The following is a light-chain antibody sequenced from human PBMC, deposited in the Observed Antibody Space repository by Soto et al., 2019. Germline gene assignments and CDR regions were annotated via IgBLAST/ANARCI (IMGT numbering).Light chain of an antibody. CDR2: EVT. V-gene: IGLV2-14*01. Sequence: QSALTQPASVSGSPGQSITISCTGTSGDIGSYNRVSWYQQHPGKAPKLIIYEVTDRPSGVSNRFSGSKSGNTASLTISGLQDEDEAAYYCSSSKTINTRACVFGTGTKLTVL. CDR3: SSSKTINTRACV. CDR1: SGDIGSYNR. J-gene: IGLJ1*01.